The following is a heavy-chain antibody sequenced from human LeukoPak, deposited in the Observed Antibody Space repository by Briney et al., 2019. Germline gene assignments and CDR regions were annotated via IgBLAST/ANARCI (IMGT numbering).Heavy chain of an antibody. Sequence: PGGSLRLSCAASGFTFSSYAMSWVRQAPGKGLEWVSAISNSGGSTYYADSVKGRFTVSRDNSKNTLFLQMNSLRAEDTAVYYCAKDREGLSSGYDLEYFDYWGQGTLVTVSS. D-gene: IGHD5-12*01. V-gene: IGHV3-23*01. CDR2: ISNSGGST. CDR3: AKDREGLSSGYDLEYFDY. CDR1: GFTFSSYA. J-gene: IGHJ4*02.